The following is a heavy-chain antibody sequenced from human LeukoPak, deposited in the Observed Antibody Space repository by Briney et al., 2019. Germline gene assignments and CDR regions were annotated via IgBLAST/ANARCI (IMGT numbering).Heavy chain of an antibody. CDR3: ARVGTSSLRDWFDP. CDR2: ISYDGSNK. CDR1: GFTFSSYS. J-gene: IGHJ5*02. V-gene: IGHV3-30*03. Sequence: PGGSLTLSCAASGFTFSSYSMNWVRQAPGKGLEWVAVISYDGSNKYYVDSVKGRFTISRDNSKNTLYLQMNSLRAEDTAVYYCARVGTSSLRDWFDPWGQGTLVTVSS. D-gene: IGHD2-8*01.